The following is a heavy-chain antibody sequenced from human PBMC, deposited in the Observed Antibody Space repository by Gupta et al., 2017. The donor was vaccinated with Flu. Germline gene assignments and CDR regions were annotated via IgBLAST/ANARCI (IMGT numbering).Heavy chain of an antibody. V-gene: IGHV4-39*01. CDR2: VYYTGSN. J-gene: IGHJ4*02. Sequence: SWGWMRQPPGKGLEWIARVYYTGSNHYNPSLKSRVTISVDTSKNSFSLKLTSVTAADTAVYYCATLDGDPDYWGQGTLVTVSS. CDR1: S. CDR3: ATLDGDPDY. D-gene: IGHD4-17*01.